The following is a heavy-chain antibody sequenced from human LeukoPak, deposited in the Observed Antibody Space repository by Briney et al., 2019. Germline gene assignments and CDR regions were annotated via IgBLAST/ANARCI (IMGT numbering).Heavy chain of an antibody. V-gene: IGHV4-4*02. CDR2: VNLQGST. J-gene: IGHJ4*02. CDR1: GGSITQNNY. CDR3: AREGGPYRPLDY. Sequence: SETLSLTCGVSGGSITQNNYWTWVRQPPGKGLEWIGEVNLQGSTNYNPSLMGRVAISVDKSENHVSLQLTSVTAADTAVYYCAREGGPYRPLDYSGQGTLVTVSS.